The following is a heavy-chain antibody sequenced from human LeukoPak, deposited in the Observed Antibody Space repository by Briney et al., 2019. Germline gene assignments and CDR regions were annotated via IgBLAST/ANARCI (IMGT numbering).Heavy chain of an antibody. J-gene: IGHJ1*01. CDR2: LKNDGREK. CDR1: GFTLGGYW. Sequence: PGRSLRLSCAAPGFTLGGYWMSWVRQAPGKGLEWVATLKNDGREKFYVDSVKGRFTISRDNVKNSLSLQMDSLSAEDTAVYYCTTDDSTFWGQGTLVTVSS. D-gene: IGHD2/OR15-2a*01. V-gene: IGHV3-7*01. CDR3: TTDDSTF.